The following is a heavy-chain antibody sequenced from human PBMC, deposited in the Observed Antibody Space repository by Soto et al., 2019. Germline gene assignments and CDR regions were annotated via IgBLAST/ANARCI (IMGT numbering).Heavy chain of an antibody. V-gene: IGHV1-18*01. Sequence: QVQVVQSGAEVKQPGASVKVSCKASGYTFTNYGLTWVRQAPGRGLEWMGWLSPNDGKTNYAQKLQGRVTMTTDTATSTAYMELGSLRFDDTAIYYCVRGGGSNYYGLDVWGQGTTVTVSS. CDR3: VRGGGSNYYGLDV. J-gene: IGHJ6*02. CDR1: GYTFTNYG. CDR2: LSPNDGKT. D-gene: IGHD3-16*01.